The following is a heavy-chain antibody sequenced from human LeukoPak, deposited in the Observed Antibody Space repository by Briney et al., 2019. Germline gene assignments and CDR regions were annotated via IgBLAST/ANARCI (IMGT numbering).Heavy chain of an antibody. CDR3: ATTNYDFWSGYSDY. D-gene: IGHD3-3*01. CDR2: ISSSGSTI. V-gene: IGHV3-11*01. Sequence: GGSLRLSCAASGFTFSDYYMSWIRQAPGKGLEWVSYISSSGSTIYYADSVKGRFTISRDNAKNSLYPQMNSLRAEDTAVYYCATTNYDFWSGYSDYWGQGTLVTVSS. CDR1: GFTFSDYY. J-gene: IGHJ4*02.